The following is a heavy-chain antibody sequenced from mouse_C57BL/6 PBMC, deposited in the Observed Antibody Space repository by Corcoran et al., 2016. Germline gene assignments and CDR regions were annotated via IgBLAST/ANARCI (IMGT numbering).Heavy chain of an antibody. CDR3: ARREVWFAY. CDR2: INTYSGVP. CDR1: WDTFTTYG. V-gene: IGHV9-3*01. J-gene: IGHJ3*01. Sequence: QILKVQYGPEKKKPGETVKISCKASWDTFTTYGMSWVKQAPGNGLNLMGWINTYSGVPPYADDFKGRFAFSWATSASTAYLQINNLKNEDTATYFCARREVWFAYWGQGTLVTVSA.